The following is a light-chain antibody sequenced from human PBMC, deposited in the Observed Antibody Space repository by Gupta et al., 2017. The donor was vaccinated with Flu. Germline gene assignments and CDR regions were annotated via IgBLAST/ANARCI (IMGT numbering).Light chain of an antibody. CDR2: QDS. V-gene: IGLV3-1*01. J-gene: IGLJ2*01. Sequence: YELTQPPTASGTPGQTASITCSGDKLGDKYACWYQQKPGQSPVPVIYQDSKRPSGIPERFSGSNFANTATLTISGTQAMDEADYYCQAWDSSTVVFGGGTKLTVL. CDR1: KLGDKY. CDR3: QAWDSSTVV.